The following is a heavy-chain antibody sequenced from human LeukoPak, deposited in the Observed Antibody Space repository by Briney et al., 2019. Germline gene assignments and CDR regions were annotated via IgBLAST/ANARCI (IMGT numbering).Heavy chain of an antibody. CDR1: GYTFTGYY. V-gene: IGHV1-2*02. CDR3: AREKKFRRYYYDSSNAFDI. D-gene: IGHD3-22*01. CDR2: INPNSGGT. J-gene: IGHJ3*02. Sequence: ASVKVSCKASGYTFTGYYMHWVRQAPGQGLEWMGWINPNSGGTNYAQKFQGRVTMTRDTSISTAYMELSRLRSDDTAVYHCAREKKFRRYYYDSSNAFDIWGQGTMVTVSS.